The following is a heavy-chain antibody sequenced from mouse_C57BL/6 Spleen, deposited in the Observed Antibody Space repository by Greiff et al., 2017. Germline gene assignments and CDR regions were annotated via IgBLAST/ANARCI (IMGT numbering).Heavy chain of an antibody. CDR1: GYTFTSYW. Sequence: VQLQQPGAELVKPGASVKLSCKASGYTFTSYWMQWVKQRPGQGLEWIGEIDPSDSYTNYNQKFKGKATLTVDTSSSTAYMQRSSLTSEDSAVYYCARGYDYDEAWFAYWGQGTLVTVSA. V-gene: IGHV1-50*01. CDR3: ARGYDYDEAWFAY. D-gene: IGHD2-4*01. CDR2: IDPSDSYT. J-gene: IGHJ3*01.